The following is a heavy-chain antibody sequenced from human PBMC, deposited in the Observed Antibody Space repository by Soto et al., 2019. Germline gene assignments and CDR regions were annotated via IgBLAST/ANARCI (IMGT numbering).Heavy chain of an antibody. CDR1: GFDFSSYW. J-gene: IGHJ6*03. Sequence: EVQLVESGGGLVQPGGSLRLSCAVSGFDFSSYWMHWVRQTPGKGLVWVSRINSDGTSTAYADSVKGRFTISRDNAKDTLYLEMNSLRAEDTAVYYCARDGWDLEWLLRVYSYMDVWGKGTTVTVSS. CDR3: ARDGWDLEWLLRVYSYMDV. V-gene: IGHV3-74*01. D-gene: IGHD3-3*01. CDR2: INSDGTST.